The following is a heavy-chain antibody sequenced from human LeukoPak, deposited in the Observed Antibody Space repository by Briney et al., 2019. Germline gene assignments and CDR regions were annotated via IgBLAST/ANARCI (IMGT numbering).Heavy chain of an antibody. D-gene: IGHD2/OR15-2a*01. CDR1: GFTFSNYW. Sequence: GGSLRLSCATTGFTFSNYWMCWVRQAPGKGLEWVANIRQDGGDKYYADSVKGRFTISRDNAKNSLYLQMNSLRAEDTAVYSCARVIVTVPGQSDYFDYWGQGTLVTFSS. J-gene: IGHJ4*02. CDR3: ARVIVTVPGQSDYFDY. V-gene: IGHV3-7*03. CDR2: IRQDGGDK.